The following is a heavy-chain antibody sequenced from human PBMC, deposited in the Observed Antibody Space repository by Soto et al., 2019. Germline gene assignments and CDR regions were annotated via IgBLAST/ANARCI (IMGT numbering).Heavy chain of an antibody. V-gene: IGHV4-59*01. CDR2: IYYSGST. J-gene: IGHJ5*02. CDR3: SRSEKMWPFEP. CDR1: GGSISSYY. Sequence: QVQLQESGPGLVKPSETLSLTCTVSGGSISSYYWSWIRQPPGKGLEWIGYIYYSGSTNYNPSLKSRVNITVDHSKNQFCLKLSSVTAADTGVYYCSRSEKMWPFEPWGQGTLVTVSS. D-gene: IGHD2-21*01.